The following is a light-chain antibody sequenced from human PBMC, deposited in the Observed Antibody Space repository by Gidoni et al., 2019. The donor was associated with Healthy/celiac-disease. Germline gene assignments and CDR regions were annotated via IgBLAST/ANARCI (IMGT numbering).Light chain of an antibody. Sequence: QSALTQPASVSGSPGQAITISCTGTSSDVGGYNYVSWYQQHPGKAPKLMFYDVSNRPSGVSTRFSGSKSGNTASLTISGLQAEDEADYYCSSYTSSSTGVFGTGTKVTVL. CDR2: DVS. V-gene: IGLV2-14*01. CDR1: SSDVGGYNY. J-gene: IGLJ1*01. CDR3: SSYTSSSTGV.